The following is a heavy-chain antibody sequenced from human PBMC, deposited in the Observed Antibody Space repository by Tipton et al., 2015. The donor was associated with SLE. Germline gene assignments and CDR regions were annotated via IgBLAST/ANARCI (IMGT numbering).Heavy chain of an antibody. D-gene: IGHD1-1*01. V-gene: IGHV4-4*07. J-gene: IGHJ6*03. CDR1: GVSISTYY. CDR2: ISTSGYT. CDR3: ARSSWYRGTYYYYMDV. Sequence: TLSLTCTVSGVSISTYYWSWIRQPAGKGLEWIGHISTSGYTNYSPSLKSRVTLSLDTSKNQFSLKLSSVTAADTAVYYCARSSWYRGTYYYYMDVWGTGTTVTVPS.